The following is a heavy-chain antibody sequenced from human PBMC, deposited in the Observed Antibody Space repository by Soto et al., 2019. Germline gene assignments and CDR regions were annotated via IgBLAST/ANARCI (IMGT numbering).Heavy chain of an antibody. V-gene: IGHV3-23*01. Sequence: EVQLLESGGGLVQPGGSLRLSCAASGFTFSSYAMRWVRQAPGKGLEWVSAISGSGGSTYYADSVKGRFTISRDNSKNTLYLQMNSLRAEDTAVYYCAKVRVSSSSWYDFRGGFDYWGQGTLVTVSS. J-gene: IGHJ4*02. CDR1: GFTFSSYA. CDR2: ISGSGGST. D-gene: IGHD6-13*01. CDR3: AKVRVSSSSWYDFRGGFDY.